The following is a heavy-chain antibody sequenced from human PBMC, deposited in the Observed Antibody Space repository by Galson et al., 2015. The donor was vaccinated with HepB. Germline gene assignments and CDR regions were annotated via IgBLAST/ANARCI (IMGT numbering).Heavy chain of an antibody. CDR2: ISAYNGNT. D-gene: IGHD2-2*01. Sequence: SCKASGYTFTSYGISWVRQAPGQGLEWMGWISAYNGNTNYAQKLQGRVTMTTDTSTSTAYMELRSLRSDDTAVYYCARTCSSTSCYGWFDPWGQGTLVTVSS. CDR1: GYTFTSYG. V-gene: IGHV1-18*01. CDR3: ARTCSSTSCYGWFDP. J-gene: IGHJ5*02.